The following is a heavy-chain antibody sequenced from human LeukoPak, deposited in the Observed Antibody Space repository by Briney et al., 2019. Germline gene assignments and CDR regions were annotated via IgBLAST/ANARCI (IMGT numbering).Heavy chain of an antibody. J-gene: IGHJ4*02. Sequence: GASVKVSCKASGYTFSSYGMHWVRQAPGQRPEWMGWINGGNGNTEYPQKFQDRVTITRDTSASTVYMELSSLRSEDTAVYYCERGGGSHSGSYYFDYWGQGTLVTVSS. CDR2: INGGNGNT. V-gene: IGHV1-3*01. CDR3: ERGGGSHSGSYYFDY. CDR1: GYTFSSYG. D-gene: IGHD1-26*01.